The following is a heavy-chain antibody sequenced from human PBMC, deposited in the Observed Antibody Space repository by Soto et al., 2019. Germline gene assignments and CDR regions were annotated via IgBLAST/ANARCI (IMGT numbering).Heavy chain of an antibody. CDR3: ARVGGINWFDP. CDR1: GGSISSGGYY. D-gene: IGHD3-16*01. CDR2: IYYSGST. V-gene: IGHV4-31*03. Sequence: QVQLQESGPGLVKPSQTLSLTCTVSGGSISSGGYYWSWIRQHPGKGLEWIGYIYYSGSTYYNPSLKSRVTISVATSKNQFSLKLSSVTAANTVVYYCARVGGINWFDPWGQGTLVTVSS. J-gene: IGHJ5*02.